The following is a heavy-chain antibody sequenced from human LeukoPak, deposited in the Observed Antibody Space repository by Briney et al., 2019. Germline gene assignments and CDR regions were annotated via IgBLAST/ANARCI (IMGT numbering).Heavy chain of an antibody. V-gene: IGHV4-34*01. CDR1: GGSFSGYY. CDR2: INHSGST. CDR3: ARGWGPYGGHYFDY. D-gene: IGHD4-23*01. J-gene: IGHJ4*02. Sequence: KPSETLSLNCAVYGGSFSGYYWSWIRQPPGKGLEWIGEINHSGSTNYNPSLKSRVTISVDTSKNQFSLKLSSVTAADTAVYYCARGWGPYGGHYFDYWGQGTLVTVSS.